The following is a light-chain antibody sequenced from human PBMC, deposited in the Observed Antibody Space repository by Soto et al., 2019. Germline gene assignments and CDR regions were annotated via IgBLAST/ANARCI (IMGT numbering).Light chain of an antibody. CDR2: GAS. Sequence: EVVMTQSPATLSVSPGERATLSCRASETVATNLAWYQQKPGQAPRLLISGASTRAAGISVRFRGSGSGTEFTLTISSLRSEDSAIYYCQQYFKWPPMTFGQGTKVEI. V-gene: IGKV3-15*01. CDR1: ETVATN. CDR3: QQYFKWPPMT. J-gene: IGKJ1*01.